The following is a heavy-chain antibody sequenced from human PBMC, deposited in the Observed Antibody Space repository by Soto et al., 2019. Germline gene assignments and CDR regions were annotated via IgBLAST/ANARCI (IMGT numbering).Heavy chain of an antibody. D-gene: IGHD1-26*01. Sequence: QVQLQESGPGLVKPSDTLSLTCAVSGYSISSSNWWGWIRQPPGKGLEWIGYIYYSGSTYYNPSLKSRXXMXGXXSKNQFSLKLSSVTAVDTAMYYCANYRARSYYFDYWGQGTLVTVSS. V-gene: IGHV4-28*01. CDR1: GYSISSSNW. CDR3: ANYRARSYYFDY. J-gene: IGHJ4*02. CDR2: IYYSGST.